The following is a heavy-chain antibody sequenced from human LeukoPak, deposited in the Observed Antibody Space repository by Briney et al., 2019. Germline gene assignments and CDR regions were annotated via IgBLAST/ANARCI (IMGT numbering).Heavy chain of an antibody. Sequence: PGGSLRLSCAASGFTFSSYWMHWVRQAPGKGLVWVSRINSDGSSTSCADSVKGRFTISRDNAKNTLYLQMNSLRAEDTAVYYCARDSRFSAFDIWGQGTMVTVSS. J-gene: IGHJ3*02. CDR2: INSDGSST. CDR3: ARDSRFSAFDI. CDR1: GFTFSSYW. V-gene: IGHV3-74*01.